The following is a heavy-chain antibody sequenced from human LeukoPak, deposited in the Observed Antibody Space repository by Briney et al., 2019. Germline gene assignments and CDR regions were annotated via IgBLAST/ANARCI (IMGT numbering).Heavy chain of an antibody. CDR3: ARDLLWFGEPRAPDY. V-gene: IGHV1-69*06. CDR2: IIPMFDTA. Sequence: GASVKVSCKASGGTFNRYAISWVRQAPGQGLEWMGGIIPMFDTANYAQRFQGRLTITADKSTSTAYMELSSLTSEDTAVYYCARDLLWFGEPRAPDYWGQGTLVTVSS. CDR1: GGTFNRYA. J-gene: IGHJ4*02. D-gene: IGHD3-10*01.